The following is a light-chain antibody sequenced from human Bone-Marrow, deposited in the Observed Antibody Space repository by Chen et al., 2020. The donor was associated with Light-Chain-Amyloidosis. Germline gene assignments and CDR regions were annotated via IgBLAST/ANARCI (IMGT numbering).Light chain of an antibody. J-gene: IGLJ3*02. CDR3: QVWDRSSDRPV. CDR2: DDS. V-gene: IGLV3-21*02. CDR1: NIGSTS. Sequence: SYVLTQPSSVSVAPGQTATIACGGNNIGSTSVHWYQQTPGQAPLLVVYDDSDRPSVIPERLSGSNSGNTAPLTISRVEAGDEADYYCQVWDRSSDRPVFGGGTKLTVL.